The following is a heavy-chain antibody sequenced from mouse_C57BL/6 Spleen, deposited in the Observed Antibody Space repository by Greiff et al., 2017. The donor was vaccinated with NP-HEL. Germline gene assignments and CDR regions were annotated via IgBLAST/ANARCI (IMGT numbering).Heavy chain of an antibody. CDR1: GYTFTSYG. CDR2: IYPRSGNN. CDR3: AGVYYDYVLFAY. Sequence: VQLQESGAELARPGASVKLSCKASGYTFTSYGISWVKQRTGQGLEWIGEIYPRSGNNYYNEKFKGKATLTADKSSSTAYMELRSLTSEDSAVYFCAGVYYDYVLFAYWGQGTLVTVSA. D-gene: IGHD2-4*01. J-gene: IGHJ3*01. V-gene: IGHV1-81*01.